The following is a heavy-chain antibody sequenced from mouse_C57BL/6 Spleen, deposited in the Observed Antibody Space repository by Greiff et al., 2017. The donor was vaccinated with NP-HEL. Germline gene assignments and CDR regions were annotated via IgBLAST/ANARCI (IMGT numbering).Heavy chain of an antibody. J-gene: IGHJ2*01. D-gene: IGHD1-1*01. V-gene: IGHV1-7*01. CDR1: GYTFTSYW. CDR2: INPSSGYP. Sequence: QVQLQQSGAELAKPGASVKLSCKASGYTFTSYWMHWVKQRPGQGLEWIGYINPSSGYPKYNQKFKDKATLTADKSSSKASMQLSSQTHRDSAVDYCASYYGSCYYFDYWGQGTTLTVSS. CDR3: ASYYGSCYYFDY.